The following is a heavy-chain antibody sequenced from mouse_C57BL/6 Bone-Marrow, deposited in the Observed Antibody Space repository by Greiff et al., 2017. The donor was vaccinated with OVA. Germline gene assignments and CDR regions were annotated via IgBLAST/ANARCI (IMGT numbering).Heavy chain of an antibody. V-gene: IGHV1-54*01. CDR2: INPGSGGT. CDR1: GYAFTNYL. CDR3: ARVGYDGYSYAMDY. Sequence: VKLLESGAELVRPGTSVKVSCKASGYAFTNYLIAWVKQRPGQGLEWIGVINPGSGGTNYNEKFKGKATLTADKSSSTAYMQLRSLTSEDSAVYFCARVGYDGYSYAMDYWGQGTSVTVSS. D-gene: IGHD2-3*01. J-gene: IGHJ4*01.